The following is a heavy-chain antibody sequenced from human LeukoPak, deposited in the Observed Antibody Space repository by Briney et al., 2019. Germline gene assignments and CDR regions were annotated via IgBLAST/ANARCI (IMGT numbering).Heavy chain of an antibody. V-gene: IGHV4-34*01. CDR3: ARATTWFDP. J-gene: IGHJ5*02. D-gene: IGHD1-26*01. Sequence: SETLSLTCAVYGGSFSGYYWSWIRQPPGKRLEWIGEVNHSGSTYYNPSLKSRVTISVDTSKNQFSLRLSSVTAADTAFYYCARATTWFDPWGQGTLVTVSS. CDR1: GGSFSGYY. CDR2: VNHSGST.